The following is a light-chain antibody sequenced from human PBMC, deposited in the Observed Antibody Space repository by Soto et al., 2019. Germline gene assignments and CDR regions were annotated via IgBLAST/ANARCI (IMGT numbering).Light chain of an antibody. J-gene: IGKJ1*01. CDR3: QQYNSYPWT. CDR1: QSITSW. Sequence: DIQMTQSPSTLTASVGDRVTITCRASQSITSWLAWYQQKPGKVPKVLISKASSLESGVPSRFSGSGSGTEFTLTISGLQPDDFAPYYCQQYNSYPWTFGQGTKVEIK. V-gene: IGKV1-5*03. CDR2: KAS.